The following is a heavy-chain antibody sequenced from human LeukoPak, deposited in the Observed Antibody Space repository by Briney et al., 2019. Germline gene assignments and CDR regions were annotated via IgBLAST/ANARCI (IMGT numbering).Heavy chain of an antibody. V-gene: IGHV3-7*01. CDR3: ARDRFGYYDFWSGYYVPSFDY. CDR2: IKQDGSEK. J-gene: IGHJ4*02. Sequence: ETLSLTCTVSGGSISSSSYYWGWIRQPPGKGLEWVANIKQDGSEKYYVDSVKGRFTISRDNAKNSLYLQMNSLRAEDTAVYYCARDRFGYYDFWSGYYVPSFDYWGQGTLVTVSS. CDR1: GGSISSSSYY. D-gene: IGHD3-3*01.